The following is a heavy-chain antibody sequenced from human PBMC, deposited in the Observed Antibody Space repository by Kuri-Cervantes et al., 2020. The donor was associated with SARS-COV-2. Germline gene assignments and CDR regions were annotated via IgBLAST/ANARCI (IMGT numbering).Heavy chain of an antibody. CDR1: GGPISSYY. CDR2: IYNSGST. D-gene: IGHD1-26*01. Sequence: PCAVSGGPISSYYWSWIRQPPGKGLEWIGYIYNSGSTNYNPSLKSRVTISVDTSKNQCSLKLSSVTAPDTAVYHCARVSGSGSNWAWYFDLWGRGTLVTVSS. J-gene: IGHJ2*01. CDR3: ARVSGSGSNWAWYFDL. V-gene: IGHV4-59*01.